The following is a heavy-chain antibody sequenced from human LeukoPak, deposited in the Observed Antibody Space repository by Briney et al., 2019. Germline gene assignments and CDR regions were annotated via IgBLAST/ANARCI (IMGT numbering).Heavy chain of an antibody. Sequence: SVKVSCKASGYIFTNYAVSWVRQAPGQGLEWMGRIIPVLGIANYAQKFQGRVTITADKSTSTAYMELSSLRSEDTAVYYCARDHGAVALFDYWGQGTLVTVSS. CDR2: IIPVLGIA. CDR1: GYIFTNYA. D-gene: IGHD6-19*01. CDR3: ARDHGAVALFDY. V-gene: IGHV1-69*04. J-gene: IGHJ4*02.